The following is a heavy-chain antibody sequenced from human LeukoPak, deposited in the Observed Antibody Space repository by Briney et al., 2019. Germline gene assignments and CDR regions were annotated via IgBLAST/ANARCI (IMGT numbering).Heavy chain of an antibody. CDR3: ARVYYYGSWFDP. Sequence: QPGGSLRLSCAASGFTVNSNYMGWIRQAPGKGLEWVSAIYSGGRTYYADSVKGRFTISRDNSKNTLYLQMNSLRAEDTAVYYCARVYYYGSWFDPWGQGTLATVSS. CDR2: IYSGGRT. CDR1: GFTVNSNY. J-gene: IGHJ5*02. V-gene: IGHV3-53*01. D-gene: IGHD3-10*01.